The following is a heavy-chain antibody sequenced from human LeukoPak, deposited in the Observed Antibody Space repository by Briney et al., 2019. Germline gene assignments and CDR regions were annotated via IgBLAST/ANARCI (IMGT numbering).Heavy chain of an antibody. J-gene: IGHJ4*02. CDR1: GDSTSSDRYY. Sequence: PSETLSLTCTVSGDSTSSDRYYGGWVRQPPGKGLEWIGYIYYSGSTKYNPSLESRVTISADTSKNQFSLNLRFVTTADTAIYYCARFAYDSGNLDFWGQGTLVTVSS. V-gene: IGHV4-61*01. CDR3: ARFAYDSGNLDF. D-gene: IGHD3-10*01. CDR2: IYYSGST.